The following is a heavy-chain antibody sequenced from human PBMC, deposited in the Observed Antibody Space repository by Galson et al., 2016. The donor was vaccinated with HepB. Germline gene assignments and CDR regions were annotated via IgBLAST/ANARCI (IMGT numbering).Heavy chain of an antibody. CDR3: VGDRDGQRHMVHGEY. D-gene: IGHD3-10*01. J-gene: IGHJ4*02. CDR2: ISIGSSRI. V-gene: IGHV3-48*02. CDR1: GFTFSSYS. Sequence: SLRLSCAASGFTFSSYSLNWVRQAPGKGLEWISYISIGSSRIYYADSVKGRFTISRANAKNSLFLQMNSLRDEDTAVYFCVGDRDGQRHMVHGEYWGRGTLVTVSS.